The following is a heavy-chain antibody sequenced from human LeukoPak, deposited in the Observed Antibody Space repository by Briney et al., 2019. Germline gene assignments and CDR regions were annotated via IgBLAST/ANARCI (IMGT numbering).Heavy chain of an antibody. CDR1: SGSISTSNYY. CDR3: ARDGLWSSHFDY. CDR2: IFYSGST. D-gene: IGHD5-18*01. V-gene: IGHV4-39*07. Sequence: SETLSLTCTVSSGSISTSNYYWGWVRQPPGKALEWIGNIFYSGSTYYSPSLKSRVTISLDTSRNQFSLKLSSVTAADTAVYYCARDGLWSSHFDYWGQGTLVTVSS. J-gene: IGHJ4*02.